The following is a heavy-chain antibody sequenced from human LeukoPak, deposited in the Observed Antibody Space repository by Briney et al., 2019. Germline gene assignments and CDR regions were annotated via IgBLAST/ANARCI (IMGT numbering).Heavy chain of an antibody. CDR2: IIPIFGTA. CDR1: GGTFSSYA. CDR3: TTGPVVTPGYQFDY. V-gene: IGHV1-69*13. J-gene: IGHJ4*02. D-gene: IGHD4-23*01. Sequence: ASVNVSCKASGGTFSSYAISWVRQAPGQGLEWMGGIIPIFGTANYAQKFQGRVTITADESTSTAYMELSSLRSEDTAVYYCTTGPVVTPGYQFDYWGQGTLVTVSS.